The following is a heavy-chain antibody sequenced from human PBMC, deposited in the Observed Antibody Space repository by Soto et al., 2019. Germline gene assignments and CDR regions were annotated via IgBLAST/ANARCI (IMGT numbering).Heavy chain of an antibody. CDR1: GFTFSSYA. CDR3: AKSSCSGGSCYSETN. V-gene: IGHV3-23*01. D-gene: IGHD2-15*01. J-gene: IGHJ4*02. Sequence: GESLKISCAASGFTFSSYAMSWVRQAPGKGLEWVSAITGSGGSTYYADSVKGRFTISRDNSKNTLYLQMNSLRAEDTAVYYCAKSSCSGGSCYSETNWGQGTLVTVSS. CDR2: ITGSGGST.